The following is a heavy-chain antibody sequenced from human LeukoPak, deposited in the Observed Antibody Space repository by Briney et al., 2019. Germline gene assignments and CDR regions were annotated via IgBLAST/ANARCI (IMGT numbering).Heavy chain of an antibody. CDR2: IYYSGST. Sequence: PSETLSLTCTVSGGSISSGGYYWSWIRQHPGKGLEWIGYIYYSGSTYYNPSLKSRATISVDTSKNQFSLKLSSVTAADTAVYYCATQGVVVVGSFDYWGQGTLVTVSS. D-gene: IGHD2-15*01. V-gene: IGHV4-31*03. CDR3: ATQGVVVVGSFDY. J-gene: IGHJ4*02. CDR1: GGSISSGGYY.